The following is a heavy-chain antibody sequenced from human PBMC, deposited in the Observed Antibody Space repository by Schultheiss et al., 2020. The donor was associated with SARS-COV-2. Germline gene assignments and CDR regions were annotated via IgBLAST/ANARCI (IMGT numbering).Heavy chain of an antibody. J-gene: IGHJ4*02. V-gene: IGHV3-64*04. Sequence: GGSLRLSCSASGFTFSSYAMHWVRQAPGKGLEYVSAISSNGGSTYYADSVKGRFTISRDNSKNTLYLQMNSLRAGDTAVYYCARGVKGGITMVRGVRYWGQGTLVTVSS. CDR2: ISSNGGST. CDR3: ARGVKGGITMVRGVRY. D-gene: IGHD3-10*01. CDR1: GFTFSSYA.